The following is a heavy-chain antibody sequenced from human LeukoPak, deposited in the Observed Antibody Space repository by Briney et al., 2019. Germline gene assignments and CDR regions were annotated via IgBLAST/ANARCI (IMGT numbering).Heavy chain of an antibody. Sequence: SETLSLTCAVYGGSFSGYYWSCIRQPPGKGLEWIGEINHSGSTNYNPSLKSRVTISVDTSKNQFSLKLSSVTAADTAVYYCARDLRIAAAGRLDPWGQGTLVTISS. D-gene: IGHD6-13*01. V-gene: IGHV4-34*01. CDR3: ARDLRIAAAGRLDP. CDR1: GGSFSGYY. J-gene: IGHJ5*02. CDR2: INHSGST.